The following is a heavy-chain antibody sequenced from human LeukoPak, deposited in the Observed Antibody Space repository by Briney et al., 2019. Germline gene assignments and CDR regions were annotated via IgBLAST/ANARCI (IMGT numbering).Heavy chain of an antibody. D-gene: IGHD3-22*01. CDR1: GGSFSGYY. J-gene: IGHJ4*02. V-gene: IGHV4-34*01. Sequence: PSETLSLTCAVFGGSFSGYYWTWIRQPPGKGLEWIGEINHSGSTNYNPSLKSRVTISVDTSKHQFSLRLNSVTAADTAVYYCARGPVVDYFDGSRYYYLDSWGQGTPVTVSS. CDR2: INHSGST. CDR3: ARGPVVDYFDGSRYYYLDS.